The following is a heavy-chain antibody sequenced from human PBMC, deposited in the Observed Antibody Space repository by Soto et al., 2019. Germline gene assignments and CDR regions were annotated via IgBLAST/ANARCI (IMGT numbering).Heavy chain of an antibody. J-gene: IGHJ4*02. V-gene: IGHV3-33*06. D-gene: IGHD6-19*01. CDR1: GFTFNNYG. CDR2: IWYDGSNK. CDR3: AKETRRVEVADLYFDY. Sequence: QVQLVESGGGVVQPGRSLRLSCAASGFTFNNYGMHWVRQAPGKGLEWVAVIWYDGSNKYYADSVKGRFTISRDNSKNTLYLQMNSLRAEDTAVYYCAKETRRVEVADLYFDYWGQGTLVTVSS.